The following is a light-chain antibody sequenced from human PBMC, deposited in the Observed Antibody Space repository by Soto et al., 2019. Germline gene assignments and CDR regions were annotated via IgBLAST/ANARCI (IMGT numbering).Light chain of an antibody. CDR2: EDS. Sequence: SVLTQPASVSGPPGQSVTICSSRTTEDVGVYTYFPWYQHQPGKAPKLMIYEDSNRPSGLSNRFSGSKFCNTAPVIISGLQTEDEAAYYSTVYSSSNTLVFGTGTKVTV. V-gene: IGLV2-14*01. J-gene: IGLJ1*01. CDR3: TVYSSSNTLV. CDR1: TEDVGVYTY.